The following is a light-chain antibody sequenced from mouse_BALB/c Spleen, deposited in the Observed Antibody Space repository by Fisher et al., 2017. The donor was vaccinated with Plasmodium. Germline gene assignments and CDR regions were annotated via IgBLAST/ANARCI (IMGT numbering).Light chain of an antibody. CDR3: LQYGEFPPT. Sequence: DIVMTQTPSSMYASLGERVTITCKASQDINSYLTWFQQKPGKSPKTLIYRANRLVDGVPSRFSGSGPGQDYSLTISSLEYEDMGIYYCLQYGEFPPTFGGGTTLEIK. J-gene: IGKJ1*01. CDR1: QDINSY. V-gene: IGKV14-111*01. CDR2: RAN.